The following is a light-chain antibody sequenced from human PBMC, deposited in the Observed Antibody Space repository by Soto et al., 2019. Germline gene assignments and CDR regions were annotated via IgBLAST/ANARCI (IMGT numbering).Light chain of an antibody. J-gene: IGKJ5*01. Sequence: DIQMTQSPSSLSASVGDRVTITCRASQSISRYLSWYQHKPGTAPKLLIYTASTLYTGVPSRFXGSGSGTHFTLTITHLQPEDFATYYCQQTYSLPPVTFGQGTRLEIK. CDR2: TAS. V-gene: IGKV1-39*01. CDR1: QSISRY. CDR3: QQTYSLPPVT.